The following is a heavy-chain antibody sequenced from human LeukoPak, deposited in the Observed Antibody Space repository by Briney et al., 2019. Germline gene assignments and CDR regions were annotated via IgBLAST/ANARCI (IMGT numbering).Heavy chain of an antibody. D-gene: IGHD4-23*01. CDR1: GGSISSGDYY. J-gene: IGHJ3*02. Sequence: SQTLSLTCTVSGGSISSGDYYWSWIRQPPGKGLEWIGYIYYSGSTYYNPSLKSRVTISADTSKNQFSLKLSSVTAADTAVYYCARDPTVVTNDAFDIWGQGTMVTVSS. CDR2: IYYSGST. V-gene: IGHV4-30-4*01. CDR3: ARDPTVVTNDAFDI.